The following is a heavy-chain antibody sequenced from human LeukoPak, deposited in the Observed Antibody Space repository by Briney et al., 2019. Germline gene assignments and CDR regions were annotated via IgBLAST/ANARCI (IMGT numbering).Heavy chain of an antibody. J-gene: IGHJ4*02. CDR1: GGSISSGGYS. D-gene: IGHD3-22*01. V-gene: IGHV4-30-2*01. Sequence: SETLSLTCAVSGGSISSGGYSWSWIRQPPGKGLEWIGYIYHSGSTYYNPSLKSRVTISVDRSKNQFSLKLSSVTAADTAVYYCARSSYYDSSGYFYWGQGTLVTVSS. CDR2: IYHSGST. CDR3: ARSSYYDSSGYFY.